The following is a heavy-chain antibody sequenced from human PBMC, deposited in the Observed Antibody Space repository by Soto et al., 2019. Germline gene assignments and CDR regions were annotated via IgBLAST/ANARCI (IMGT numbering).Heavy chain of an antibody. CDR3: ARDGGYCSGVTCYSYYYYMGV. D-gene: IGHD2-15*01. V-gene: IGHV1-3*01. J-gene: IGHJ6*03. CDR1: GYTFINYG. Sequence: QVHLVQSGAEVKNPGASVRVSCKASGYTFINYGMHWVRQAPGQSLEWMGWIKAGNGNTEYSQNFQGRVTITRDTSASTAYMELISLGSEGTAVYYCARDGGYCSGVTCYSYYYYMGVWGKGTTVTVSS. CDR2: IKAGNGNT.